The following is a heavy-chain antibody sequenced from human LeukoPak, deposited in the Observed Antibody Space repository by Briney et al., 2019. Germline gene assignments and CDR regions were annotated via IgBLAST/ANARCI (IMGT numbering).Heavy chain of an antibody. CDR3: ARSPNCGGDCS. CDR2: INSDGSAT. CDR1: GFTFSNYW. V-gene: IGHV3-74*03. Sequence: PGGSLRLSCAVSGFTFSNYWMHWVRQAPGKGLVWVSRINSDGSATTYADSVKGRFTISRDNAKNTLYLQMNSLRAEDTAVYYCARSPNCGGDCSWGQGTLVTVSS. D-gene: IGHD2-21*02. J-gene: IGHJ5*02.